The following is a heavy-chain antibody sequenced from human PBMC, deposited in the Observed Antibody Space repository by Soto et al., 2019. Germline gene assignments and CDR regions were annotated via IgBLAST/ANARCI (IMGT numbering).Heavy chain of an antibody. D-gene: IGHD3-16*01. CDR2: ISANGGST. CDR3: AKVPRRTWGGYYFDS. J-gene: IGHJ4*02. CDR1: GFSFSNYA. Sequence: EVQLLESGGGLVQPGGSLRLSCAASGFSFSNYAMTWVRQASGKGLEWVSVISANGGSTYYADSVKGRVPISRDNSTNASYLQMNSLRAEDTAVYYCAKVPRRTWGGYYFDSWGQGTLVTVSS. V-gene: IGHV3-23*01.